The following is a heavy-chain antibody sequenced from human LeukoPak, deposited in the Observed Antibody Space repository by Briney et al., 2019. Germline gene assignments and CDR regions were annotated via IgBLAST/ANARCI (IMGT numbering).Heavy chain of an antibody. V-gene: IGHV1-18*01. CDR1: GYTFTSYG. CDR2: ISAYNGNT. CDR3: ARSRYYYDSSGYDGSYYFDY. Sequence: GASVKVSCKASGYTFTSYGISWVRQAPGQGLEWMGWISAYNGNTNYAQKLQGRVTMTTDTSTSTAYVELRSLRSDDTAVYYCARSRYYYDSSGYDGSYYFDYWGQGTLVTVSS. D-gene: IGHD3-22*01. J-gene: IGHJ4*02.